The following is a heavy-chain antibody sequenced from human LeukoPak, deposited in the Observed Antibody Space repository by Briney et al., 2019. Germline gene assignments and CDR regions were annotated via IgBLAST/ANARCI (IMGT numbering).Heavy chain of an antibody. CDR1: GGSFSSSSYS. CDR2: IYYSGST. J-gene: IGHJ3*02. D-gene: IGHD2-2*01. Sequence: ETLSLTCTVSGGSFSSSSYSWGWIRQPPGKGLEWIGSIYYSGSTYYNPSLKSRVTISVDTSKNQFSLKLSSVTAADTAVYYCARSDCSSTSCYAFDIWGQGTMVTVSS. CDR3: ARSDCSSTSCYAFDI. V-gene: IGHV4-39*01.